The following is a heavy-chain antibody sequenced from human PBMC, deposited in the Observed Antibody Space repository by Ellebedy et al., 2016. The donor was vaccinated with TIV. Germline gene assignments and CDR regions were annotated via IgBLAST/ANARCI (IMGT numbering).Heavy chain of an antibody. CDR2: ISGSGGGK. J-gene: IGHJ4*02. V-gene: IGHV3-23*01. CDR1: GFTFSSYA. Sequence: GESLKISCAASGFTFSSYAMSWVRQAPGKGLEWVSTISGSGGGKYYADSVKGRFTISRDNSKNTLYLQMSSLSAEDTAVYYCAKGHRFGELPFDYWGQGTLVTVSS. CDR3: AKGHRFGELPFDY. D-gene: IGHD3-10*01.